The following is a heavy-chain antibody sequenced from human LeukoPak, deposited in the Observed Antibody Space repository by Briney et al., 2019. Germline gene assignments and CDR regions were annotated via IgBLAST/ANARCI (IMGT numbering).Heavy chain of an antibody. Sequence: GGSLRLACAAPGFTFDDDAMHSVRQAPGKGLEWVSPISGDGGSTYYADSVKGRFTISRDNSKNSLYLQMNSLRTEDTALYYCAKDIGYSYGRDYWGQGTLVTVSS. V-gene: IGHV3-43*02. D-gene: IGHD5-18*01. CDR2: ISGDGGST. CDR3: AKDIGYSYGRDY. CDR1: GFTFDDDA. J-gene: IGHJ4*02.